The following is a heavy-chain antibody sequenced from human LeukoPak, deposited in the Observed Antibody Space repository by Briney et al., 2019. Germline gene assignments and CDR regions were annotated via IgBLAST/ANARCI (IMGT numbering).Heavy chain of an antibody. CDR3: ARSRPTIVVVVAATVPFDY. D-gene: IGHD2-15*01. CDR2: INHSGST. J-gene: IGHJ4*02. Sequence: SSETLSLTCAVYGGSFSGYYWSWIRQPPGKGLEWIGEINHSGSTNYNPSLKSRVTISVDTSKNQFSLKLSSVTAADTAVYYCARSRPTIVVVVAATVPFDYWGQGTLVTVSS. CDR1: GGSFSGYY. V-gene: IGHV4-34*01.